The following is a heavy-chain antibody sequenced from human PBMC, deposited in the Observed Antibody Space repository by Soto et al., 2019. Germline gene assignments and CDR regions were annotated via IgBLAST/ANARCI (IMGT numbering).Heavy chain of an antibody. CDR2: IYPGDSDT. CDR3: ARQPRAYYYGMDV. J-gene: IGHJ6*02. Sequence: GESLKISCKGSGYSFTSYWIGWVRQMPGKGLEWMGIIYPGDSDTRYSPSFQGQVTISADKSISTAYLQWSSLKASDTAMYYCARQPRAYYYGMDVWGQGITVTVSS. CDR1: GYSFTSYW. V-gene: IGHV5-51*01.